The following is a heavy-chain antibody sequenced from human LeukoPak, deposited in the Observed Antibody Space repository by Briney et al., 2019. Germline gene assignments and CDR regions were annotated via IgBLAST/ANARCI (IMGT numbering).Heavy chain of an antibody. D-gene: IGHD6-19*01. CDR3: ARPLYTSGWFSLENAFDI. CDR2: TSSGSSSI. V-gene: IGHV3-48*04. J-gene: IGHJ3*02. CDR1: GFTFSSYS. Sequence: GGSLRLSCEGSGFTFSSYSMSWVRQAPGKGLEWISHTSSGSSSIYYADSVKGRFTISRDNAKNSLYLQMNSLRVEDTALYYCARPLYTSGWFSLENAFDIWGQGTLVTVSS.